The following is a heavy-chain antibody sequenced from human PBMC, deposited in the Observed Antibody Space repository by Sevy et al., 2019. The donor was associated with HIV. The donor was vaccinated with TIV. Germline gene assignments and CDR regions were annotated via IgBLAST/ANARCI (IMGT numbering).Heavy chain of an antibody. D-gene: IGHD6-19*01. CDR2: IGYDGTDK. J-gene: IGHJ4*02. CDR3: AKNTASAGTGGFDY. V-gene: IGHV3-30*02. CDR1: GFTFSYYG. Sequence: GGSLRLSCTASGFTFSYYGMHWVRQTPGKGLEWVAFIGYDGTDKYYSDSVKGRFAISTDNSKNTLFLQMNSLRTEDTAIYYCAKNTASAGTGGFDYWGQGALVPVSS.